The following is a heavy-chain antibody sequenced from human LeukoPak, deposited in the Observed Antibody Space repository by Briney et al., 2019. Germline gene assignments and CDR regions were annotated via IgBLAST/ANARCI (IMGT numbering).Heavy chain of an antibody. CDR1: GYTFTSYD. CDR3: ARVGAYDILTLYAFDI. J-gene: IGHJ3*02. V-gene: IGHV1-8*01. Sequence: GASVKVSCKASGYTFTSYDINWVRQATGQGLEWMGWMNPNSGNTGYAQKFQGRVTITADKSTSTAYMELSSLRSEDTAVYYCARVGAYDILTLYAFDIWGQGTMVTVSS. D-gene: IGHD3-9*01. CDR2: MNPNSGNT.